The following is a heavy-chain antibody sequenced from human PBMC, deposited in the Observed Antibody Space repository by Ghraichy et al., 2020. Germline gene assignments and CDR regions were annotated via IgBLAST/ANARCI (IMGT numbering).Heavy chain of an antibody. D-gene: IGHD6-13*01. V-gene: IGHV3-13*01. CDR2: IGLGGDT. J-gene: IGHJ2*01. Sequence: LSLTCAASGFTFGRYDMHWVRQPTGKGLEWVSAIGLGGDTYYSDSVKGRFTISREDAENSLYLQMNSLTAGDTAVYYCAREGSTPTTSSWNDWYFDLWGRGTLVTVSS. CDR3: AREGSTPTTSSWNDWYFDL. CDR1: GFTFGRYD.